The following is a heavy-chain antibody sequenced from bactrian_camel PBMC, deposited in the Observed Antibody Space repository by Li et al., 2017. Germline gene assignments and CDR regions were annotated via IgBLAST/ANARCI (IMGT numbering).Heavy chain of an antibody. V-gene: IGHV3S1*01. D-gene: IGHD3*01. CDR1: GLTYSSYC. Sequence: HVQLVESGGGSVQAGGSLRLSCAASGLTYSSYCMGWFRQAPGKEREGVASIYTGDGSTHYADSVKSRFTISQDNAKNTMYLQMNSLKAEDSAMYYCAARFCSWGSGSKLSRERFRSWGQGTQVTV. CDR3: AARFCSWGSGSKLSRERFRS. CDR2: IYTGDGST. J-gene: IGHJ6*01.